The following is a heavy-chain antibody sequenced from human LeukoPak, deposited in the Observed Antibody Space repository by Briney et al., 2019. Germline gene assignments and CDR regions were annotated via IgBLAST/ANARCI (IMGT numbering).Heavy chain of an antibody. D-gene: IGHD3-22*01. CDR2: IFYNGNT. V-gene: IGHV4-31*03. Sequence: PAETLSLTCTVSGGSISIGGYYWSWIRQHPGKGLEWIGYIFYNGNTYYNPSLKSRLTISGHTSENQFSLNLSSVTSADTAVYYCVRNFDSYNAFDIWGQGTMVAVSS. J-gene: IGHJ3*02. CDR1: GGSISIGGYY. CDR3: VRNFDSYNAFDI.